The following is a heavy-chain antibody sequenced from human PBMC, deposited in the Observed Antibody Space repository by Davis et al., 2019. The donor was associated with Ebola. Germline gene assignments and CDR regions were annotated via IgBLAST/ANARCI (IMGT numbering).Heavy chain of an antibody. J-gene: IGHJ6*02. CDR3: ARVEVQGVPDV. V-gene: IGHV3-13*01. D-gene: IGHD3-10*01. CDR1: GFTFSSYD. CDR2: IGTAGDT. Sequence: GESLKISCAASGFTFSSYDMHWVRQATGKGLEWVSAIGTAGDTYYPGSVKGRFTISRENAKNSLYLQMNSLRAEDTAVYYCARVEVQGVPDVWGQGTTVTVSS.